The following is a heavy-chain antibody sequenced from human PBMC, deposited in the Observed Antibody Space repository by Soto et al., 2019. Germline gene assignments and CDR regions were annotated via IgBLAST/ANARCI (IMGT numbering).Heavy chain of an antibody. J-gene: IGHJ4*02. CDR1: GFIFSDYV. V-gene: IGHV3-33*01. CDR3: TSHSGSYGSVY. Sequence: PGGSLRLSCAASGFIFSDYVMHWVRQAPGKGLEWVAVMWYDESKEYYVDSVKGRFTISRDHSKNTLFLQMNSLRAEDTAVYYCTSHSGSYGSVYWGQGTLVTVSS. D-gene: IGHD1-26*01. CDR2: MWYDESKE.